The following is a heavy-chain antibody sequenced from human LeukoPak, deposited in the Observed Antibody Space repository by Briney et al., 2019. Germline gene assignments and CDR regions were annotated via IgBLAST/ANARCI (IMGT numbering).Heavy chain of an antibody. CDR1: GFTFSSYG. J-gene: IGHJ4*02. D-gene: IGHD6-19*01. V-gene: IGHV3-30*18. CDR2: ISYDGSNK. Sequence: PGRSLRLSCAASGFTFSSYGMHWVRQAPGKGLEWVAVISYDGSNKYYADSVKGRFTISRDNSKNTLYLQMNSLRAEDTAVYYCAKDTAVPGLRYFDYWGQRTLVTVSS. CDR3: AKDTAVPGLRYFDY.